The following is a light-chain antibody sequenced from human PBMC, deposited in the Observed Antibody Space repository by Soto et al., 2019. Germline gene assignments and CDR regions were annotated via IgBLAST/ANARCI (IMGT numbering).Light chain of an antibody. CDR3: QQYNSSPT. CDR2: KAS. Sequence: DIQMTQSPSTLSASVGDRVTITCRASQSISSWLAWYQQKPGKAPKLLIYKASSLESGVPSRFSGSGSGTEFTLTISSLQPDDFATCYCQQYNSSPTFGQGTKVDIK. CDR1: QSISSW. V-gene: IGKV1-5*03. J-gene: IGKJ1*01.